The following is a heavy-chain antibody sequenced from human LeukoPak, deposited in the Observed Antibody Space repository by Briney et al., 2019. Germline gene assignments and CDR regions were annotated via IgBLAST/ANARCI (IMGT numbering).Heavy chain of an antibody. CDR1: GFTLRSYW. Sequence: GGSVRVSCAGSGFTLRSYWMSWVGQAPGEGLEGVANIKQDGSEKYHVDSVKGRFTSSRDNAKNSLYLQMNSLRAEDTAVYYCARDPGSSWFYYYYGMDVWGQGTTVTVSS. V-gene: IGHV3-7*01. CDR3: ARDPGSSWFYYYYGMDV. D-gene: IGHD6-13*01. CDR2: IKQDGSEK. J-gene: IGHJ6*02.